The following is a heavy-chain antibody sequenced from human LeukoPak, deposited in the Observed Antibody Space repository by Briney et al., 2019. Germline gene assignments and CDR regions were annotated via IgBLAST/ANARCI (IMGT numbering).Heavy chain of an antibody. Sequence: PGGSLRLSCAASGFTFSSYGMHWVRQAPGKGLEWVAFIRYDGSNKYYADSVKGRFTISRDNSKNTLYLQMNSLRAEDTAVYYCAKGGSGDIVVGLFRIEYFQHWGQGTLVTVSS. CDR3: AKGGSGDIVVGLFRIEYFQH. D-gene: IGHD2-2*01. CDR1: GFTFSSYG. J-gene: IGHJ1*01. V-gene: IGHV3-30*02. CDR2: IRYDGSNK.